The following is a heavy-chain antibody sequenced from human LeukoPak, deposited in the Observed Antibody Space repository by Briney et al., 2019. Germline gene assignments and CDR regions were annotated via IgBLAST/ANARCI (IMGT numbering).Heavy chain of an antibody. D-gene: IGHD1-7*01. CDR1: GFTFNTYT. CDR3: ARDGTGTTYYSYYYYMDV. CDR2: INSDGSST. J-gene: IGHJ6*03. Sequence: PGGSLRLSCAASGFTFNTYTLNWVRQAPGKGLEWVSRINSDGSSTSYADSVKGRFTISRDNAKNTLYLQMNSLRAEDTAVYYCARDGTGTTYYSYYYYMDVWGKGTTVTVSS. V-gene: IGHV3-74*01.